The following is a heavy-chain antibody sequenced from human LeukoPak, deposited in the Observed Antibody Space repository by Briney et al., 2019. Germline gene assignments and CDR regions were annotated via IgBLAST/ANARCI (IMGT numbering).Heavy chain of an antibody. V-gene: IGHV3-74*01. CDR2: INNDGGST. J-gene: IGHJ6*02. CDR3: VRGDTYDYYYYYGMDV. D-gene: IGHD5-18*01. Sequence: GGSLRLSCAASGFTFSSYWMHWVRHTPGKGLVWVSRINNDGGSTRNADAVKGRFTISRDNAKNTLYLQMNSLRPEDTAVYYCVRGDTYDYYYYYGMDVWGQGTTVTVSS. CDR1: GFTFSSYW.